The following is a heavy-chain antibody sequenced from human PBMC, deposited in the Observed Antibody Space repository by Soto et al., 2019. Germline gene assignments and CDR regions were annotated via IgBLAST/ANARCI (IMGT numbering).Heavy chain of an antibody. CDR1: ECAFSGDA. CDR3: AKDSSGSYPEALGI. CDR2: ISGSGGST. V-gene: IGHV3-23*01. Sequence: GGSLRLSCAAAECAFSGDALSWVRQAPGKGLEWVSAISGSGGSTYYADSVKGRFTISRDNSKNTLYLQMNSLRAEDTAVYYCAKDSSGSYPEALGISGQGTMVTVSS. D-gene: IGHD1-26*01. J-gene: IGHJ3*02.